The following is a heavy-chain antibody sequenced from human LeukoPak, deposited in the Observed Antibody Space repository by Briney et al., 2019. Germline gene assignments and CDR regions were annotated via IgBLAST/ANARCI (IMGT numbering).Heavy chain of an antibody. V-gene: IGHV1-46*01. CDR3: ARADTAMDPFDY. CDR1: GYTFTSYY. J-gene: IGHJ4*02. Sequence: ASVKVSCKASGYTFTSYYMHWVRQAPGQGLEWMGIINPSGGSTSYAQKFQGRVTMTRDTSASTVYMELSSLRSEDTAVYYCARADTAMDPFDYWGQGTLVTVSS. CDR2: INPSGGST. D-gene: IGHD5-18*01.